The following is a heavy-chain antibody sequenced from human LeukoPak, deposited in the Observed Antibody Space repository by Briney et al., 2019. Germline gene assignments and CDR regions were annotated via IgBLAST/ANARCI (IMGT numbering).Heavy chain of an antibody. Sequence: SETLSLTCTVSGGSISSYYWGWIRQPAGKGLEWIGRIYTSGSTNYNPSLKSRVTMSVDTSKNQFSLKLSSVTAADTAVYYCARDYCSSTSCYIDYWGQGTLVTVSS. CDR3: ARDYCSSTSCYIDY. J-gene: IGHJ4*02. D-gene: IGHD2-2*02. V-gene: IGHV4-4*07. CDR1: GGSISSYY. CDR2: IYTSGST.